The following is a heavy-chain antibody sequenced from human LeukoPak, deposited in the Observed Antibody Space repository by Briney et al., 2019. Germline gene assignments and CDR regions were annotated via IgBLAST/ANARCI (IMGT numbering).Heavy chain of an antibody. V-gene: IGHV4-4*02. Sequence: SETLSLTCAVSGGSISSSNWRSWVRQPPGKGLEWIGEVYHSGSTNYNPSLKSRVTISVDKSKNQFYLMLSSVTAADTAVYYCASGTCSGGSCYFDYWGQGTLVTVSS. CDR3: ASGTCSGGSCYFDY. D-gene: IGHD2-15*01. CDR2: VYHSGST. J-gene: IGHJ4*02. CDR1: GGSISSSNW.